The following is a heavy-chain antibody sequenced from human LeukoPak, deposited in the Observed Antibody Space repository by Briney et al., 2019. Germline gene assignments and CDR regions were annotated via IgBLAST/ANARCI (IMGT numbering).Heavy chain of an antibody. D-gene: IGHD3-22*01. CDR1: GFTFSSYA. V-gene: IGHV3-23*01. CDR2: ISNSGGST. Sequence: GGSLRLSCAASGFTFSSYAMSWVRQAPGKGLERVSVISNSGGSTHYADSVKGRFTISRDNSKNTLYLQMNSLRAEDTAVYYCARGHYDSSDYNYFTYWGQGTLVSVSS. CDR3: ARGHYDSSDYNYFTY. J-gene: IGHJ4*02.